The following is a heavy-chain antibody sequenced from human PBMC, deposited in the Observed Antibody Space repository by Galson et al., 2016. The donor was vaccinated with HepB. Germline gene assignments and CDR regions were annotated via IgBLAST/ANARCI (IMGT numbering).Heavy chain of an antibody. CDR1: GGSISRGGYY. J-gene: IGHJ4*02. D-gene: IGHD1-26*01. CDR3: ARGLVGGTGGRH. V-gene: IGHV4-39*07. CDR2: IYHSGST. Sequence: ETLSLTCTVSGGSISRGGYYWNWIRQPPGKGLEWIGEIYHSGSTNYNPSLKSRVTMSVDKSNNQFSLNLRSVTAADTAVYYCARGLVGGTGGRHWGQGTLVTVSS.